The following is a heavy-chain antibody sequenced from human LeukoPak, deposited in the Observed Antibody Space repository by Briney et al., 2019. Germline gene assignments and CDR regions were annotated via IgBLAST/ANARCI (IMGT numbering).Heavy chain of an antibody. CDR1: GGTFSSYA. J-gene: IGHJ6*02. CDR3: ARVGYSSGWYNQDYYYYYGMDV. Sequence: SVKVSCKASGGTFSSYAISWVRQAPGQGLEWMGGIIPIFGTANYAQKFQGRVTTTADESTSTAYMELSSLRSEDTAVYYCARVGYSSGWYNQDYYYYYGMDVWGQGTTVTVSS. D-gene: IGHD6-19*01. V-gene: IGHV1-69*13. CDR2: IIPIFGTA.